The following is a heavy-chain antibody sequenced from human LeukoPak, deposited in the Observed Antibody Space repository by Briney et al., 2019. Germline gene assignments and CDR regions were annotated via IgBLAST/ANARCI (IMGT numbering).Heavy chain of an antibody. Sequence: SMKVSCKASGGTFYSYAINWVRQAPGQGLEWMGGSVPMFGTINFAPKFQGRVTITADESTSTAYMELTSLKSEDTAVYYCARGTTVTTAVLVPNDAFDIWGQGTMVTVSS. CDR1: GGTFYSYA. CDR3: ARGTTVTTAVLVPNDAFDI. J-gene: IGHJ3*02. D-gene: IGHD4-17*01. CDR2: SVPMFGTI. V-gene: IGHV1-69*13.